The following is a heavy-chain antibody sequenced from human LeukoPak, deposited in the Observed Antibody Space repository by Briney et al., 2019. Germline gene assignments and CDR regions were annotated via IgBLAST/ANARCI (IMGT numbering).Heavy chain of an antibody. CDR2: INSDGSST. V-gene: IGHV3-74*01. CDR1: GFTFSSYW. J-gene: IGHJ4*02. CDR3: ARESCSGGSCYYFDY. D-gene: IGHD2-15*01. Sequence: QPGGSLRLSCAASGFTFSSYWMHWVRQAPGKGLVWVSRINSDGSSTSYADSVKGRFTISRDNAKNTLYLQMNSLRAEDTAVYYCARESCSGGSCYYFDYWGQGTLVTVPS.